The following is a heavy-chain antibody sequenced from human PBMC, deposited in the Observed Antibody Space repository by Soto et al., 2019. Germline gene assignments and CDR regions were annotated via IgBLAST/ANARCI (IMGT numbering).Heavy chain of an antibody. V-gene: IGHV1-18*01. D-gene: IGHD1-1*01. CDR3: ERGRYGDY. CDR2: ISAHNGNT. Sequence: QVHLVQSGAEVKKPGASVKVSCKGSGYDFTTYGITWVRQAPGQGLEWMGWISAHNGNTNYAQKLQGRVTVTRDTSTSTAYMELRSLRSDDTAVYYCERGRYGDYWGQGALVNVSS. J-gene: IGHJ4*02. CDR1: GYDFTTYG.